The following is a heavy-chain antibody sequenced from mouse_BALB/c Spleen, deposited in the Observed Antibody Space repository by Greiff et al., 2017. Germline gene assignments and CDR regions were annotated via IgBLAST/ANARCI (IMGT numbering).Heavy chain of an antibody. CDR3: ARVYDGYTYWYFDV. Sequence: QVQLQQPGAELVKPGASVKLSCKASGYTFTSYWMHWVKQRPGQGLEWIGEINPSNGRTNYNEKFKSKATLTVDKSSSTAYMQLSSLTSEDSAVYYCARVYDGYTYWYFDVWGAGTTVTVSS. V-gene: IGHV1S81*02. CDR2: INPSNGRT. D-gene: IGHD2-3*01. J-gene: IGHJ1*01. CDR1: GYTFTSYW.